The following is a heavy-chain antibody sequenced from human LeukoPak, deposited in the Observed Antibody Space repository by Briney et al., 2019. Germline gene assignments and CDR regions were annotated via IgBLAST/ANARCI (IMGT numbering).Heavy chain of an antibody. CDR2: IRQDGSEK. D-gene: IGHD6-13*01. CDR3: ARDGTAAGLYFDL. CDR1: GFTFTDYW. Sequence: GGSLRLSCEVSGFTFTDYWMNWVRQAPGKGPEWVASIRQDGSEKTYVDSVKGRFTISRDNTKNSLSLQLNGLRAEGTAVYYCARDGTAAGLYFDLWGQGTLVTVSS. V-gene: IGHV3-7*01. J-gene: IGHJ4*01.